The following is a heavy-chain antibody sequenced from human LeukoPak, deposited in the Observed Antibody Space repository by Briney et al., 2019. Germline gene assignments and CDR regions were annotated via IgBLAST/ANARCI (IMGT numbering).Heavy chain of an antibody. D-gene: IGHD4-17*01. CDR3: ARASSSATALAEYFQH. CDR2: IKSKTDGGTT. CDR1: GFTFSNAW. Sequence: PGGSLRLSCAASGFTFSNAWMSWVRQAPGKGLEWVGRIKSKTDGGTTDYAAPVKGRFTISRDDSKNTLCLQMNSLRAEDTAVYYCARASSSATALAEYFQHWGQGTLVTVSS. V-gene: IGHV3-15*01. J-gene: IGHJ1*01.